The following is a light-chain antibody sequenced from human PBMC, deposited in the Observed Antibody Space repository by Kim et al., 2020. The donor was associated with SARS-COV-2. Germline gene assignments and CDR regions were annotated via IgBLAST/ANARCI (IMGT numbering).Light chain of an antibody. Sequence: SPAERAPLSCTAPQSVSSSYSAWYQQKPGPTPRLLISGAPSRATGVPDRFSGSGSGTDFTLTISRLEPEDFSVYYCQQYGSSPPYTSGQGTRREI. J-gene: IGKJ2*01. CDR3: QQYGSSPPYT. CDR1: QSVSSSY. V-gene: IGKV3-20*01. CDR2: GAP.